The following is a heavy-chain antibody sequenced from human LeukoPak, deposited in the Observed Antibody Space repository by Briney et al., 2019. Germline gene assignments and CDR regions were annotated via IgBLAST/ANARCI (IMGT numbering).Heavy chain of an antibody. CDR1: GGTFSSYA. Sequence: SVKVSCKASGGTFSSYAISWVRQAPGQGLEWMGRIIPILGIANYAQKFQGRVTITADKSTSTAYMELSSLRSEDTAVYYCAREGSLWFGDNDYYYYGMDVWGQGTTATVSS. CDR3: AREGSLWFGDNDYYYYGMDV. D-gene: IGHD3-10*01. J-gene: IGHJ6*02. CDR2: IIPILGIA. V-gene: IGHV1-69*04.